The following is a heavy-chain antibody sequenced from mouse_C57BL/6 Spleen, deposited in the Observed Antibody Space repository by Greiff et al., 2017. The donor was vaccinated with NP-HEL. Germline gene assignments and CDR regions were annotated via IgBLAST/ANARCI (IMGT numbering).Heavy chain of an antibody. J-gene: IGHJ4*01. D-gene: IGHD1-1*01. CDR3: ARDQEDYYGSSYYYAMDY. CDR1: GFTFSSYA. V-gene: IGHV5-4*01. CDR2: ISDGGSYT. Sequence: DVKLVESGGGLVKPGGSLKLSCAASGFTFSSYAMSWVRQTPEKRLEWVATISDGGSYTYYPDNVKGRFTISRDNAKNNLYLQMSHLKSEDTAMYYCARDQEDYYGSSYYYAMDYWGQGTSVTVSS.